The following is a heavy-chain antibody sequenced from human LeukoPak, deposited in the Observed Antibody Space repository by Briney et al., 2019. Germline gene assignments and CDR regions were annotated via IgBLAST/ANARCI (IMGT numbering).Heavy chain of an antibody. CDR2: INPNSGGT. CDR3: AREYRDYYDSSGNYLDF. J-gene: IGHJ4*02. D-gene: IGHD3-22*01. Sequence: ASVKVSCKASGYTFTGYYMHWVRQAPGQGLEWMGWINPNSGGTNYAQKFQGRVTMTRDTSISTAYMELSRLRSDDTAVYYCAREYRDYYDSSGNYLDFWGQGTLVTVSS. CDR1: GYTFTGYY. V-gene: IGHV1-2*02.